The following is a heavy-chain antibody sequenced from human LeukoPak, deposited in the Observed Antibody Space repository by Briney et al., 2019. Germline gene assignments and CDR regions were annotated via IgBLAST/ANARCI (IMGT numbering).Heavy chain of an antibody. J-gene: IGHJ4*02. V-gene: IGHV3-21*01. Sequence: GGSLRLSCAASGFTFNNYNMNWVRQAPGKGLEWVSTISSSSSYIYYADSVKGRFTISRDNAKNSLYLQTNSLRAEDTAVYYCARGDYGVFEYWGQGTLVTVSS. CDR2: ISSSSSYI. D-gene: IGHD4-17*01. CDR1: GFTFNNYN. CDR3: ARGDYGVFEY.